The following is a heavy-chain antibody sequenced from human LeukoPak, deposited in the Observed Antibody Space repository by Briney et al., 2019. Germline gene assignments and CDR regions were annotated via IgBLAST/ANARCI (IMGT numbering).Heavy chain of an antibody. V-gene: IGHV3-7*01. CDR1: GFTFSSYW. CDR3: AKDQYYELYYFDY. CDR2: IKQDGSEK. J-gene: IGHJ4*02. Sequence: GGSLRLSCAASGFTFSSYWMSWVRQAPGKGLEWVANIKQDGSEKYYVDSVKGRFTISRDNAKNSLYLKMNSLRPEDTAVYYCAKDQYYELYYFDYWGQGTLVTVSS. D-gene: IGHD3-22*01.